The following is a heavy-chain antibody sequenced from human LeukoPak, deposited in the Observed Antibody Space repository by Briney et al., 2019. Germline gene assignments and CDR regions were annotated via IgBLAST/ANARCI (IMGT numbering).Heavy chain of an antibody. Sequence: GASVKVSCKSSGGTFSSYAISWVRQAPGQGLEWMGGIIPIFGTANYAQKFQGRVTITADESTSTAYMELSSLRSEDTAVYYCARAHSMYSSSWASFDYWGQGTLVTVSS. D-gene: IGHD6-13*01. CDR3: ARAHSMYSSSWASFDY. V-gene: IGHV1-69*13. J-gene: IGHJ4*02. CDR2: IIPIFGTA. CDR1: GGTFSSYA.